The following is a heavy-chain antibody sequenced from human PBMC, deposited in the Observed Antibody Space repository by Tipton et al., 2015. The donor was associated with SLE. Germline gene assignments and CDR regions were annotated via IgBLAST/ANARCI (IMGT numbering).Heavy chain of an antibody. CDR3: AREGGGYYYYGMDV. CDR2: IYYSGST. J-gene: IGHJ6*02. CDR1: GGSISSYY. Sequence: TLSLTCTVSGGSISSYYWSWIRQPPGKGLEWIGYIYYSGSTNFNPSLKSRVTMSVDTSKNQFSLKLSSVTAADTAVYYCAREGGGYYYYGMDVWGQGTTVTVSS. V-gene: IGHV4-59*12. D-gene: IGHD3-16*01.